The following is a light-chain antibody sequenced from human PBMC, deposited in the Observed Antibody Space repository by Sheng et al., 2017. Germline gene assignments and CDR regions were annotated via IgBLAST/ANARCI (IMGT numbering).Light chain of an antibody. J-gene: IGLJ1*01. CDR3: SAWDDSLNGPV. V-gene: IGLV1-44*01. CDR1: RSNIGTNT. Sequence: QSVLTQPPSASGTPGQRVTISCSGSRSNIGTNTVNWYQQVPGTAPKLLIYSNIHRPSGVHDRFSGSKSGTSASLAISGLQSEDEADYYCSAWDDSLNGPVFGTGTKVTV. CDR2: SNI.